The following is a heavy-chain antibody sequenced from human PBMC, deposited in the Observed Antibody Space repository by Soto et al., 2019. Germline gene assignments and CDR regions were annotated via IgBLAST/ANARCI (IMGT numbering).Heavy chain of an antibody. CDR2: IYYSGST. D-gene: IGHD2-15*01. V-gene: IGHV4-59*01. Sequence: PAESMSLTSTVSGGSINSYYWSWIRQPPGKGLEWIGYIYYSGSTNYNPSLKSRVTISVDTSKNQFSLKLSSVTAADTAVYYCAREQSVGGYFDYWGQGTLVTVSS. CDR1: GGSINSYY. J-gene: IGHJ4*02. CDR3: AREQSVGGYFDY.